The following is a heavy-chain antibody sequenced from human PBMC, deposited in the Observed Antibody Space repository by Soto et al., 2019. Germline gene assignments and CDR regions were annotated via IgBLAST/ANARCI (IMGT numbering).Heavy chain of an antibody. CDR3: ARDREGYYYDSSGLV. D-gene: IGHD3-22*01. CDR1: GGTFSSYA. Sequence: SVKVSCKASGGTFSSYAISWVRQAPGQGLEWMGGIIPIFGTANYAQKFQGRVTITADESTSTAYMELSSLRSEDTAVYYCARDREGYYYDSSGLVWGQGTLVTVSS. CDR2: IIPIFGTA. V-gene: IGHV1-69*13. J-gene: IGHJ4*02.